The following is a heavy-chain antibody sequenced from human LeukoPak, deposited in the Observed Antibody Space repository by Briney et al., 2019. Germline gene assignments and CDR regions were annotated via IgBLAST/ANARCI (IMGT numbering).Heavy chain of an antibody. D-gene: IGHD3-9*01. CDR1: GFTFSSYS. J-gene: IGHJ5*02. CDR2: ISSSSSTI. CDR3: ARALRYFDWLSTSPEYNWFDP. V-gene: IGHV3-48*04. Sequence: GGSLRLSCAASGFTFSSYSMNWVRQAPGKGLEWVSYISSSSSTIYYADSVKGRFTISRDNAKNSLYLQVNSLRAEDTAVYYCARALRYFDWLSTSPEYNWFDPWGQGTLVTVSS.